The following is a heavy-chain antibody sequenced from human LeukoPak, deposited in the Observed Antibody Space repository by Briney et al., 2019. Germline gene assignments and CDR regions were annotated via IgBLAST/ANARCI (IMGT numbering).Heavy chain of an antibody. CDR2: IYYSGST. CDR1: GGSISSGGYY. Sequence: SETLSLTCTVSGGSISSGGYYWSWIRQHPGKGLEWIGYIYYSGSTYYNPSLKSRVTISVDTSKDQFSLKLSSVTAADTAVYYCARVNYGSATKEDYWGQGTLVTVSS. CDR3: ARVNYGSATKEDY. J-gene: IGHJ4*02. V-gene: IGHV4-31*03. D-gene: IGHD3-10*01.